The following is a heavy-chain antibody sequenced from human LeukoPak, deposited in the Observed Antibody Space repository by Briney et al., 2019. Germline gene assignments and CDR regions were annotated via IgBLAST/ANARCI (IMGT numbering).Heavy chain of an antibody. CDR1: GGSISSGGYY. Sequence: PSETLSLTCTVSGGSISSGGYYWSWIRQPPGKGLEWIGYIYHSGSTYYNPSLKSRVTISVDRSKNQFSLKLSSVTAADTAVYYCARGYCSGGSCYPPDYWGQGTLVTVSS. CDR3: ARGYCSGGSCYPPDY. V-gene: IGHV4-30-2*01. J-gene: IGHJ4*02. D-gene: IGHD2-15*01. CDR2: IYHSGST.